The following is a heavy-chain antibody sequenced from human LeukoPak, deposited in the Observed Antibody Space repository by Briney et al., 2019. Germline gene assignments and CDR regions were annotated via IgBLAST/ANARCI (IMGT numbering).Heavy chain of an antibody. CDR1: GGTFTSYY. CDR3: ARGARRYTYYYDSSGYPPDDY. CDR2: INPSGGST. V-gene: IGHV1-46*01. Sequence: ASVKVSCKASGGTFTSYYMHWVRQAPGQGLEWMGIINPSGGSTSYAQKFQGRVTMTRDMSTSTVYMELSSLRSEDTAVYYCARGARRYTYYYDSSGYPPDDYWGQGTLVTVSS. J-gene: IGHJ4*02. D-gene: IGHD3-22*01.